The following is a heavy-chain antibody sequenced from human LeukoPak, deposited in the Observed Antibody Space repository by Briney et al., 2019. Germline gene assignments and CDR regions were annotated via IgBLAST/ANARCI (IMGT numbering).Heavy chain of an antibody. CDR1: GGTFTSYV. Sequence: ASVKVSCKASGGTFTSYVISWVRQAPGQGLEWMGRIIPILGIANYAQKFQGRVTITADKSTSTAYMELSSLRSEDTSVYDCARDGAYYGSGYPDYWGQGTLVTVSS. CDR3: ARDGAYYGSGYPDY. J-gene: IGHJ4*02. V-gene: IGHV1-69*04. D-gene: IGHD3-22*01. CDR2: IIPILGIA.